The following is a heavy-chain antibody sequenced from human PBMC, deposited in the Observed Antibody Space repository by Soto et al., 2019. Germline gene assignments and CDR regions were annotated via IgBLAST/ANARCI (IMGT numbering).Heavy chain of an antibody. CDR2: IYYSGST. Sequence: SETLSLTSTVSGGSIISYYWSWIRQTPGKGLEWIRYIYYSGSTNYNPSLKSRVTISVDTSKNQFSLKLSSVTAADTAVYYCARAIGAAGPPGGDDAFDIWGQGTMVTVSS. CDR3: ARAIGAAGPPGGDDAFDI. J-gene: IGHJ3*02. V-gene: IGHV4-59*01. CDR1: GGSIISYY. D-gene: IGHD6-13*01.